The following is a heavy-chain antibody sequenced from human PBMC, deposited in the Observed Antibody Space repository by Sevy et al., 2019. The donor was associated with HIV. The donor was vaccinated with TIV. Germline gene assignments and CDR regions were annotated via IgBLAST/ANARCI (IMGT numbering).Heavy chain of an antibody. CDR2: ISYDGSNK. CDR1: GFTFSSYG. V-gene: IGHV3-30*18. D-gene: IGHD6-19*01. J-gene: IGHJ6*02. CDR3: AKDRFLGLANYYYYYGMDV. Sequence: GGSLRLSCAASGFTFSSYGMHWVRQAPGKGLEWVAVISYDGSNKYYADSVKARFTISRDNSKNTLYLQMNSLRAEDTAVYYCAKDRFLGLANYYYYYGMDVWGQGTTVTVSS.